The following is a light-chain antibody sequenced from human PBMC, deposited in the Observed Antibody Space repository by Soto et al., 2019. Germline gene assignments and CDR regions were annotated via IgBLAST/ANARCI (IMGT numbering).Light chain of an antibody. J-gene: IGLJ3*02. V-gene: IGLV2-23*02. CDR1: SSDVGSYKR. CDR3: CSYAGSRMWV. Sequence: QSALTQPASVYGSLGKSITISCTGTSSDVGSYKRVSWYQQHPCKVPKIMIYEVNKRPSGVSNRFSGSKSGNTASLTISGLQAEDEADYYCCSYAGSRMWVLGGGTKLTVL. CDR2: EVN.